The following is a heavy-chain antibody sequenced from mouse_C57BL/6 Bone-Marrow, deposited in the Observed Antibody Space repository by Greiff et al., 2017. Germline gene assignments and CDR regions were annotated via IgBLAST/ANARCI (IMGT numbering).Heavy chain of an antibody. CDR3: TTGFAY. J-gene: IGHJ3*01. CDR2: IRLKSNNYAT. CDR1: GFTFSNYW. Sequence: SGGGLVQPGGSMKLSCVASGFTFSNYWMNWVRQSPEKGLEWVAEIRLKSNNYATHYAESVQGRFTITRDASQSIVYLQMNDLRAEDTGIYYCTTGFAYWGQGTLVTVSA. V-gene: IGHV6-6*02.